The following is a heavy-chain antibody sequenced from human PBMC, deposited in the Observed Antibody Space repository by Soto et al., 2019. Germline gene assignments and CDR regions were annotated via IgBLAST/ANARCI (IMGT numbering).Heavy chain of an antibody. CDR3: ARDAPTIAAQDDY. CDR1: GYTFTSYG. Sequence: QVQPVQSGAEVKKPGASVKVSCKASGYTFTSYGISWVRQAPGQGLEWMGWMSAYNGNTNYAQKLQGRVTMTRDTSTSTAYMDLRSLRSDDTAVYYCARDAPTIAAQDDYWGQGTLVTVSS. CDR2: MSAYNGNT. D-gene: IGHD6-13*01. V-gene: IGHV1-18*01. J-gene: IGHJ4*02.